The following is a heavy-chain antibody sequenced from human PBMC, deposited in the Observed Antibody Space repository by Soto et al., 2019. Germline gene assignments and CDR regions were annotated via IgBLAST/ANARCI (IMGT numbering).Heavy chain of an antibody. V-gene: IGHV1-69*13. CDR1: GGTFSSYA. D-gene: IGHD2-15*01. CDR3: ARVGAPYCSGGSCYNWYFDL. Sequence: GASVKVSCKASGGTFSSYAISWVRQAPGQGLEWMGGIIPIFGTANYAQKFQGRVTITADESTSTAYMELSSLRSEDTAVYYCARVGAPYCSGGSCYNWYFDLWRRGTLVTVSS. J-gene: IGHJ2*01. CDR2: IIPIFGTA.